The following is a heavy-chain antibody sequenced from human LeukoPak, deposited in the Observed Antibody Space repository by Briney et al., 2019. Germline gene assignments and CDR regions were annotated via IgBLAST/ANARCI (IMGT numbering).Heavy chain of an antibody. J-gene: IGHJ4*02. V-gene: IGHV1-2*02. CDR3: ARSGRIVVVPAAIGY. CDR1: GYTFTNYH. D-gene: IGHD2-2*01. CDR2: INPNSGGT. Sequence: ASVKVSCKASGYTFTNYHMNWVRQAPGQGLEWMGWINPNSGGTNYAQKFQGRVTMTRDTSISTAYMELSRLRSDDTAVYYCARSGRIVVVPAAIGYWGQGTLVTVSS.